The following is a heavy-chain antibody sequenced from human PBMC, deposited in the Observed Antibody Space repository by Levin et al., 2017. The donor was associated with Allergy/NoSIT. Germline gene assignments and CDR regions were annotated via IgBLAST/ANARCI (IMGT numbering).Heavy chain of an antibody. D-gene: IGHD7-27*01. CDR2: ISSSGSTI. V-gene: IGHV3-11*01. J-gene: IGHJ3*02. CDR1: GFTFSDYY. CDR3: ARPRSPKTGGDAFDI. Sequence: LSLTCAASGFTFSDYYMGWIRQAPGKGLEWFSYISSSGSTIFYADSVRGRFTISRDNAQNSLYLQMSSLTAEDAAVYYCARPRSPKTGGDAFDIWGQGTMVTVSS.